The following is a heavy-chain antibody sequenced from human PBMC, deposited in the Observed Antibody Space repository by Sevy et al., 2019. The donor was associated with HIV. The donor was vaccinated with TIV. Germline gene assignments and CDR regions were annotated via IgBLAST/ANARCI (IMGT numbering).Heavy chain of an antibody. CDR3: ARELRSSGYYFSWFDP. CDR2: IIPIFGTA. V-gene: IGHV1-69*13. CDR1: GGTFSSYA. Sequence: ASVKVSCKASGGTFSSYAISWVRQAPGQGLEWMGGIIPIFGTANYAQKFQGRVTITADESTSTAYMELSSLRSEDTAVYYCARELRSSGYYFSWFDPWGQGTLVTVSS. D-gene: IGHD3-22*01. J-gene: IGHJ5*02.